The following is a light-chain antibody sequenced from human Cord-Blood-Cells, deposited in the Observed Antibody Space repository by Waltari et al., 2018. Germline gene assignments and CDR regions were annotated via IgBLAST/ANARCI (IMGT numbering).Light chain of an antibody. CDR1: SSDVGSYNL. V-gene: IGLV2-23*03. CDR2: EGS. J-gene: IGLJ3*02. CDR3: CSCAGSSTFDCV. Sequence: QSALTQPASVSGSPGQSITISCTGTSSDVGSYNLVSWYQQHPGKAPKLMIYEGSKRTAGVSKRYSGSKSGNTASLTISGLQAEDEADYYCCSCAGSSTFDCVFGGGTKLTVL.